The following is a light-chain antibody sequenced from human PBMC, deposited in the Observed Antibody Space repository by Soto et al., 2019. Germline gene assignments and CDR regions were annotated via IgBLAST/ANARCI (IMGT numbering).Light chain of an antibody. Sequence: QSALTQPPSASGSPGQSVTISCTGTSSDVGGYNFVSWYQQYPGKVPKLMVYEVNKRPSGVPDRFSGSKSGNMASLTVSGLQAEDEADYYCTSCAGGNNVFGTGTKLTVL. J-gene: IGLJ1*01. CDR3: TSCAGGNNV. CDR2: EVN. V-gene: IGLV2-8*01. CDR1: SSDVGGYNF.